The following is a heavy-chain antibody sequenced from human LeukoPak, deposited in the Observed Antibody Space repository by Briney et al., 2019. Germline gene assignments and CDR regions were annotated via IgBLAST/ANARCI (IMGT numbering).Heavy chain of an antibody. Sequence: PGGSLRLSCAASGFTFSSYAMHWVRQAPGKGLEWVAVISYDGSNKYYADSVKGRFTISRDNSKNTLYLQMNSLRAEDTAVYYCARDVVVAATDYGWFDPWGQGTLVTVSS. V-gene: IGHV3-30-3*01. CDR3: ARDVVVAATDYGWFDP. CDR2: ISYDGSNK. J-gene: IGHJ5*02. CDR1: GFTFSSYA. D-gene: IGHD2-15*01.